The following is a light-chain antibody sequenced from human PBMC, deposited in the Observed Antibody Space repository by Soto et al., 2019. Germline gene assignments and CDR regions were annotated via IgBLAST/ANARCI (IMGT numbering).Light chain of an antibody. CDR2: DVS. CDR1: DSDVGVYDF. CDR3: SSYTTSSTRV. Sequence: QAVVNQPASVSGSPGQSITISFTGSDSDVGVYDFFSWYQQHPGKAPKLMIYDVSNRPSGVSGRFSGSKSGNTASLTISGLPAEDEADYYCSSYTTSSTRVFGGGTKLTVL. J-gene: IGLJ3*02. V-gene: IGLV2-14*03.